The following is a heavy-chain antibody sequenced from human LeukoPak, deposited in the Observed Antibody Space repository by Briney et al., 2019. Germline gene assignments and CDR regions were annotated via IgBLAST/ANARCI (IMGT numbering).Heavy chain of an antibody. J-gene: IGHJ5*02. CDR3: ARQPSNWDHAYNWFDP. CDR2: INHSGST. D-gene: IGHD7-27*01. Sequence: SETLSLTCAVYGGSFSGYYWSWIRQPPGKGLEWIGEINHSGSTNYNPSLKSRVTISVDTSKNQFSLKLSSVTAADTAVYYCARQPSNWDHAYNWFDPWGQGTLVTVSS. CDR1: GGSFSGYY. V-gene: IGHV4-34*01.